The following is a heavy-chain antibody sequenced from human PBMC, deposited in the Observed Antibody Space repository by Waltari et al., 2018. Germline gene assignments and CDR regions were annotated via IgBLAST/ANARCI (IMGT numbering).Heavy chain of an antibody. Sequence: QVQLVQSGAEVKKPGASVKVSCKASGYTFTGYYMHWVRQAPGQGLEWMGRINPNSGGTHYAQKVQGRVTMTRATSISTAYMELSRLRSDDTAVYYCARDGGTGTPHYYYYYGMDVWGQGTTVTVSS. CDR1: GYTFTGYY. J-gene: IGHJ6*02. CDR3: ARDGGTGTPHYYYYYGMDV. D-gene: IGHD1-1*01. V-gene: IGHV1-2*06. CDR2: INPNSGGT.